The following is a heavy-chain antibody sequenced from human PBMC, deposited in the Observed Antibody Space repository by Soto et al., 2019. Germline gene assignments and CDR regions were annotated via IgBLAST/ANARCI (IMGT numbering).Heavy chain of an antibody. D-gene: IGHD6-13*01. CDR1: GFTFSSYG. CDR2: IWYDGSNK. V-gene: IGHV3-33*01. J-gene: IGHJ6*02. CDR3: ARVRRYSSSWPDYYYYGMDV. Sequence: PGGSLRLSCAASGFTFSSYGMHWVRQAPGKGLEWVAVIWYDGSNKYYADSVKGRFTISRDNSKNTLYLQMNSLRAEDTAVYYCARVRRYSSSWPDYYYYGMDVWGQGTTVTVSS.